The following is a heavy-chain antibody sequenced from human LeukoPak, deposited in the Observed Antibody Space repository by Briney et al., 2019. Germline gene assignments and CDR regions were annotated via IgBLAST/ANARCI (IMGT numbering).Heavy chain of an antibody. CDR3: AKDISRGYDSSGYYDG. D-gene: IGHD3-22*01. V-gene: IGHV3-9*01. CDR1: GFTFDDYA. CDR2: ISWNSGST. Sequence: PGGSLRLSCAASGFTFDDYAMHWVRQAPGKGLEWVSGISWNSGSTGYADSVKGRFTISRDNAKNSLYLQMSSLRPEDTAFYYCAKDISRGYDSSGYYDGWGQGTLVTVSS. J-gene: IGHJ4*02.